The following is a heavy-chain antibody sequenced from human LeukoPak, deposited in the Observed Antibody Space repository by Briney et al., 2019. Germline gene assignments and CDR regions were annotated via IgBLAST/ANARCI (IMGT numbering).Heavy chain of an antibody. Sequence: GGSLRLSGAASGFTFSSYAMSWLRQAPGQGLEWVSAISDSGGSTYYADSVKGRFTISRDNSKNTLYLQMNSLRAEDTAVYYCAKDSSGYDFPSSPDYWGQGTLVTVSS. V-gene: IGHV3-23*01. J-gene: IGHJ4*02. CDR3: AKDSSGYDFPSSPDY. D-gene: IGHD5-12*01. CDR2: ISDSGGST. CDR1: GFTFSSYA.